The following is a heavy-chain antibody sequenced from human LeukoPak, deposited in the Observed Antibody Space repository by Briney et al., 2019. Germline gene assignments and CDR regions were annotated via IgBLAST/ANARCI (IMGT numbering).Heavy chain of an antibody. CDR2: ISAYNGNT. J-gene: IGHJ4*02. CDR1: GYTFTSYG. V-gene: IGHV1-18*01. CDR3: ARGDCSGGSCYLYY. Sequence: ASVKVSCKASGYTFTSYGISWVRQAPGQGLEWMGWISAYNGNTNYAQKLQGRITMTTDTSTSTAYMELRSLRSDDTAVYYCARGDCSGGSCYLYYWGQGTLVTVSS. D-gene: IGHD2-15*01.